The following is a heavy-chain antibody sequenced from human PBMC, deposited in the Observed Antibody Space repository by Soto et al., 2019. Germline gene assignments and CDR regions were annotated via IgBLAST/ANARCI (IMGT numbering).Heavy chain of an antibody. CDR3: ARDDTVTTGYCYYYYMVV. CDR1: GFTFSSYW. V-gene: IGHV3-7*01. J-gene: IGHJ6*03. Sequence: PGGSLRLSCAASGFTFSSYWMSWVRQAPGKGLEWVANIKQDGSEKYYVDSVKGRFSISRDNAKNSLYLQMNSLRAEDTAVYYCARDDTVTTGYCYYYYMVVWGKGTTVTVSS. CDR2: IKQDGSEK. D-gene: IGHD4-4*01.